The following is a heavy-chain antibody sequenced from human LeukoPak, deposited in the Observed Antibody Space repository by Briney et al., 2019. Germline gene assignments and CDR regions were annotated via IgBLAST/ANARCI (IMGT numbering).Heavy chain of an antibody. J-gene: IGHJ4*02. CDR1: GFTFDDYA. Sequence: PGGSLRLSCAASGFTFDDYAMHWVRQAPGKGLEWVSGISWNSGSIVYADSVKGRFTISRDNAKNSLYLQMNSLRAEDTALYYCAKGGGPLHDSQGPTEGHFDYWGQGTLVTVSS. CDR3: AKGGGPLHDSQGPTEGHFDY. CDR2: ISWNSGSI. D-gene: IGHD1-14*01. V-gene: IGHV3-9*01.